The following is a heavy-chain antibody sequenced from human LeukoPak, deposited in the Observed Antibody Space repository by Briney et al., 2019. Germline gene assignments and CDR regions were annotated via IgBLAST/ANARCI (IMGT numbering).Heavy chain of an antibody. J-gene: IGHJ6*02. CDR3: ARGGGLDI. CDR1: GFTFSSYW. Sequence: GGSLRLSCAASGFTFSSYWMNWARQAPGKGLEWVVSINHNGNVNYYVDSVKGRFTISRDNAKNSLYLQMSNLRAEDTAVYFCARGGGLDIWGQGATVTVSS. V-gene: IGHV3-7*03. CDR2: INHNGNVN. D-gene: IGHD3-16*01.